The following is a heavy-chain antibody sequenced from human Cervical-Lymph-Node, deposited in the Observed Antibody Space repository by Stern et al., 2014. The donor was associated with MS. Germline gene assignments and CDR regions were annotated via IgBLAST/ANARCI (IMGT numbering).Heavy chain of an antibody. Sequence: VQLEESGAEVRKPGVSVKVSCKASGYTFTSYSIQFLRQAPGQRLEWMGWINAGNGHTKYSQQFQGRVSITRDTSASTAYMDLSSLRYEDTAVYYCARGGGYYYGMDVWGQGTTVIVSS. J-gene: IGHJ6*02. CDR2: INAGNGHT. CDR3: ARGGGYYYGMDV. D-gene: IGHD2-15*01. V-gene: IGHV1-3*01. CDR1: GYTFTSYS.